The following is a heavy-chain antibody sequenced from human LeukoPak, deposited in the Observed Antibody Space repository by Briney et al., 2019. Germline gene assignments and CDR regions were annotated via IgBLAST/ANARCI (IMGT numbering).Heavy chain of an antibody. CDR2: FDPEDGET. J-gene: IGHJ3*02. CDR1: GFTFSSYA. CDR3: ATVITMIVPRPPGQGENAFDI. V-gene: IGHV1-24*01. Sequence: GSLRLSCAASGFTFSSYAMHRVRQAPGKGLEWMGGFDPEDGETIYAQKFQGRVTMTEDTSTDTAYMELSSLRSEDTAVYYCATVITMIVPRPPGQGENAFDIWGQGTMVTVSS. D-gene: IGHD3-22*01.